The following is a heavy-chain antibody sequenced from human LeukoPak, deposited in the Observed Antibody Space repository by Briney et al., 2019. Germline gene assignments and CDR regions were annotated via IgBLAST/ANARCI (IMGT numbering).Heavy chain of an antibody. V-gene: IGHV5-51*01. Sequence: GESLQISCKGSGYSFSTYWIAWARHLPEKGLEWMGFIYPSDSDIRYSPSFQGQVTISAVKSTNTAYLQWSSLKASDTAVYYCARHMDKNKGYCSGSTCYDAFDIWGQGTTVTVSS. CDR2: IYPSDSDI. J-gene: IGHJ3*02. CDR3: ARHMDKNKGYCSGSTCYDAFDI. D-gene: IGHD2-2*01. CDR1: GYSFSTYW.